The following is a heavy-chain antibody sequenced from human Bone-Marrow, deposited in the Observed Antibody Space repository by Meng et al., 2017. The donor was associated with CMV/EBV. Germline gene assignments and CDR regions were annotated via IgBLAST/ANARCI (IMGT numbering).Heavy chain of an antibody. V-gene: IGHV3-23*01. CDR2: ISGGGGST. CDR1: GFTFGSYA. J-gene: IGHJ6*02. Sequence: GESLKISCAASGFTFGSYAMSWVRQAPGKGLEWVSLISGGGGSTNYADSVKGRFTISRDNSKNTLYLQMNSLSAEDTAVYYCAKDTYCSTTSGYSYYYYSGMDVWGQGTTVTVSS. D-gene: IGHD2-2*01. CDR3: AKDTYCSTTSGYSYYYYSGMDV.